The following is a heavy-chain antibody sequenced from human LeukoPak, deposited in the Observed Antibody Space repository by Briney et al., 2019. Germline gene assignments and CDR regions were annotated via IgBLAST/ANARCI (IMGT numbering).Heavy chain of an antibody. CDR3: ASTAYCSGGSCLSPDI. J-gene: IGHJ3*02. CDR2: INPNSGGT. CDR1: VYTFTSYY. D-gene: IGHD2-15*01. V-gene: IGHV1-2*02. Sequence: ASVKVSCKASVYTFTSYYMHCVRQAPGQGLEWMGIINPNSGGTNYAQKFQGRVTMTRDTSISTAYMELSRLRSDDTAVYYCASTAYCSGGSCLSPDIWGQGTMVTVSS.